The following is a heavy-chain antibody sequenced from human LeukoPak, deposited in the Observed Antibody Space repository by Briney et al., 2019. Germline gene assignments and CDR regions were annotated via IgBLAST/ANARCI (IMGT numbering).Heavy chain of an antibody. V-gene: IGHV3-21*01. Sequence: PGGSLRLSCAASGFTFSSYSMNWVRQAPGKGLEWVSSITSSSSYMYYADSVKGRFTISRDNAKNSLYLQMNTLRAEDTAVYYCARDWSSGYSYGYPPYYFDYWGQGTLVTVSS. CDR1: GFTFSSYS. CDR2: ITSSSSYM. CDR3: ARDWSSGYSYGYPPYYFDY. J-gene: IGHJ4*02. D-gene: IGHD5-18*01.